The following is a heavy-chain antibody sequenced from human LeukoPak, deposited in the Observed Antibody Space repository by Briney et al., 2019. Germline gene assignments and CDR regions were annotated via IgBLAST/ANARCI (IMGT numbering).Heavy chain of an antibody. J-gene: IGHJ4*02. V-gene: IGHV3-23*01. CDR2: INDNGAGT. CDR1: GFTFSSYA. Sequence: GGSLRLSCAASGFTFSSYAMSWVRQAPGKGLKWVSTINDNGAGTYYADSVKGRFTISRDNSKNTLYLQMNSLRAEDTAVYYCARSYSSSWYSKRACCFDYWGQGTLVTVSS. CDR3: ARSYSSSWYSKRACCFDY. D-gene: IGHD6-13*01.